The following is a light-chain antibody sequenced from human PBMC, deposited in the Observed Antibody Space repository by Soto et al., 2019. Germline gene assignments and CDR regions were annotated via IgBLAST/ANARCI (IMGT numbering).Light chain of an antibody. Sequence: QSALTQPPSASGSPGQSVNISCTGTSSDVGSYNYVSWYQQHPGKAPKLMIYEVSKRPSGVPDRFSGSKSGNTASLTVSGLQAEEEADYYCSSYTGSNNLLFGGGTKLTVL. J-gene: IGLJ2*01. CDR3: SSYTGSNNLL. CDR1: SSDVGSYNY. CDR2: EVS. V-gene: IGLV2-8*01.